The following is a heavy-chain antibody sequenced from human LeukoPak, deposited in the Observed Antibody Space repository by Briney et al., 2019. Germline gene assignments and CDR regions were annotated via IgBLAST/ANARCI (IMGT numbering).Heavy chain of an antibody. Sequence: PSETLSLTCTVSGGSISGYYWSWIRQPPGKGLEWVSSISSSSSYIYYADSVKGRFTISRDNAKNSLYLQMNSLRAEDTAVYYCARDRIAVTSKGFDYWGQGTLVTVSS. V-gene: IGHV3-21*01. CDR2: ISSSSSYI. CDR1: GGSISGYY. D-gene: IGHD4-11*01. J-gene: IGHJ4*02. CDR3: ARDRIAVTSKGFDY.